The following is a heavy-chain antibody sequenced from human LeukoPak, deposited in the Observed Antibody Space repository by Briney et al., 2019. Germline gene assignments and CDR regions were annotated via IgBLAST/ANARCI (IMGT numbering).Heavy chain of an antibody. Sequence: GGSLRLSCAASGFTFSTYAMHWVRQAPGKGLEWVAVISVDGSNKYYADSVKGRFTISRDNSKNTLYMQLNSLRPEDTAVYYCARHGDYYYGMDVWGQGTTVTVSS. CDR2: ISVDGSNK. V-gene: IGHV3-30*04. D-gene: IGHD4-17*01. J-gene: IGHJ6*02. CDR3: ARHGDYYYGMDV. CDR1: GFTFSTYA.